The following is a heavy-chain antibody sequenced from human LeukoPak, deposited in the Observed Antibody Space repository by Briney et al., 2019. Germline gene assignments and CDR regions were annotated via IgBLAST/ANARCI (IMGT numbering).Heavy chain of an antibody. CDR3: ARRRTAAGVYWYFDL. CDR2: ISSSGSTI. V-gene: IGHV3-11*04. CDR1: GFTFSDYY. Sequence: GGSLRLSCAASGFTFSDYYMSWIRQAPGKGLEWVSYISSSGSTIYYADSVKGRFTISRDNAKNSLYLQMNSLRAEDTAVYYCARRRTAAGVYWYFDLWGRGTLVTVSS. D-gene: IGHD6-13*01. J-gene: IGHJ2*01.